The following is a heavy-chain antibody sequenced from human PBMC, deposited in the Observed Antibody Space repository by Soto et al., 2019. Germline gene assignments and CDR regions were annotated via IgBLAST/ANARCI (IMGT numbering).Heavy chain of an antibody. D-gene: IGHD3-16*01. CDR2: IFYSGGT. CDR3: VRDLSRGWFDP. V-gene: IGHV4-59*01. J-gene: IGHJ5*02. CDR1: NDSISSYY. Sequence: SETLSLTCTVSNDSISSYYWSWIRQPPGKGLEWIGYIFYSGGTTYNPSLESRVTISVDRSRNQFSLKLTSVTAADTAVYYCVRDLSRGWFDPWGQGTLVTVSS.